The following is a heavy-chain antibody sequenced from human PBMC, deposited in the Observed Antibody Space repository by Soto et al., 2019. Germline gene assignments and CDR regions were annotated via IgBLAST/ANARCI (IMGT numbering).Heavy chain of an antibody. D-gene: IGHD4-17*01. V-gene: IGHV4-31*03. CDR3: ARETYGDYPYYYYGLGV. CDR1: GGSISSGGYY. Sequence: QVQLQESGPGLVKPSQTLSLTCTVSGGSISSGGYYWSWIRQHPGKGLEWIGYIYYSGSTYYNPSLKSRVTISVDTSKDQFSLKMSSVTAADTAVYYCARETYGDYPYYYYGLGVWGQGTTVTVSS. J-gene: IGHJ6*02. CDR2: IYYSGST.